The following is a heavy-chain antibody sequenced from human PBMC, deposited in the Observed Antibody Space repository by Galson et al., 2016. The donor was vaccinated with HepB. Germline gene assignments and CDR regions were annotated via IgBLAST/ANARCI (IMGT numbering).Heavy chain of an antibody. D-gene: IGHD2-2*01. CDR3: ARPRAQPDDAFDI. Sequence: SLRLSCAASEFTFSSHWMHWVRQTPGKGLVWVSRINRDGSSTSYADSVKGRFTISRDNAKNSLYLQMDSLRAEDTAVYYCARPRAQPDDAFDIWGQGTMVTVSS. CDR2: INRDGSST. J-gene: IGHJ3*02. V-gene: IGHV3-74*01. CDR1: EFTFSSHW.